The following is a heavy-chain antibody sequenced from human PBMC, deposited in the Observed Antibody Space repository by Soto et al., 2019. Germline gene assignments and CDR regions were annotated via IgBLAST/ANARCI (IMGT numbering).Heavy chain of an antibody. Sequence: QVQLVQSGAEVKKPGSSVKVSCKASGGTFSSYTISWVRQAPGQGLEWMGRIIPILGIANYTQKFQGRVTITADKSTSTAYMELSSLRSEDTAVYYCARSKSSSIATENWFDPWGQGTLVTVSS. CDR3: ARSKSSSIATENWFDP. CDR2: IIPILGIA. CDR1: GGTFSSYT. D-gene: IGHD6-6*01. V-gene: IGHV1-69*02. J-gene: IGHJ5*02.